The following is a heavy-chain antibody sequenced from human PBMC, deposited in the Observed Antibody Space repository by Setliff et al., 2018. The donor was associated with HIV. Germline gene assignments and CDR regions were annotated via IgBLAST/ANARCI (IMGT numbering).Heavy chain of an antibody. D-gene: IGHD7-27*01. J-gene: IGHJ2*01. CDR3: ARSLGITYFDL. CDR1: GASVSTYY. Sequence: SETLSLTCTVSGASVSTYYWSWIRQPAGKGLEWIGRIYASGTINYNPYLKSRVIMSVDTSKNVFSLKLTSLTAADTAVYYCARSLGITYFDLWGRGTLVTVTS. CDR2: IYASGTI. V-gene: IGHV4-4*07.